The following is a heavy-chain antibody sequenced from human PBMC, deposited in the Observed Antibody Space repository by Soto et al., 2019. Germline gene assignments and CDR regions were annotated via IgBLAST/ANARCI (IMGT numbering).Heavy chain of an antibody. J-gene: IGHJ6*02. CDR3: ARSPDSSGYYPRRYYYGMDV. V-gene: IGHV4-4*02. Sequence: QVQLQESGPGLVKPSGTLSLTCAVSGGSISNSYWWTWVRQPPGKGLEWIAEIYHSGSTNYNPSLKSRLTISVDKSKNQFSLKLSSVTAADTAVYYCARSPDSSGYYPRRYYYGMDVWGHATTVTVSS. D-gene: IGHD3-22*01. CDR1: GGSISNSYW. CDR2: IYHSGST.